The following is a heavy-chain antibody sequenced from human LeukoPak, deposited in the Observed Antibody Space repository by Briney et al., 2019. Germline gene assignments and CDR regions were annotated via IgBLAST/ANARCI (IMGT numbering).Heavy chain of an antibody. CDR3: ARGVEPLAANTLAY. Sequence: GGSLRLSCAASGFTVITNDMTWVRQAPGKGLEWVSVLYSDGNTKYSDSVQGRFTISRDNSKNTLYLEMNSLGPDDTAVYYCARGVEPLAANTLAYWGQGTLVTVSS. CDR2: LYSDGNT. CDR1: GFTVITND. J-gene: IGHJ4*02. D-gene: IGHD1-14*01. V-gene: IGHV3-53*01.